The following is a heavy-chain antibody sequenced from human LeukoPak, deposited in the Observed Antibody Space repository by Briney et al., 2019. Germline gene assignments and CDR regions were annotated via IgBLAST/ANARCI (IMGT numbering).Heavy chain of an antibody. J-gene: IGHJ6*02. Sequence: ASVKVSCKASGYTFTIYGISWVRQAPGQGLEWMGWISAYNGNTNYAQKLQGRVTMTTDTSTSTAYMELRSLRSDDTAVYYCARDPVVTIFGVVITFDYYYYGMDVWGQGTTVTVSS. CDR1: GYTFTIYG. CDR3: ARDPVVTIFGVVITFDYYYYGMDV. CDR2: ISAYNGNT. D-gene: IGHD3-3*01. V-gene: IGHV1-18*01.